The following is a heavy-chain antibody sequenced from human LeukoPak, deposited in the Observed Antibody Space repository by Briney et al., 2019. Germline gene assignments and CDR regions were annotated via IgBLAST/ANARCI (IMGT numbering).Heavy chain of an antibody. D-gene: IGHD3-10*01. J-gene: IGHJ4*02. CDR2: FDPEDGET. CDR3: ATVPSMVRGVQYFDY. Sequence: APVKVSCKVSGYTLTELSMHWVRQAPGKGLEWMGGFDPEDGETIYAQKFQGRVTMTEDTSTDTAYMELSSLRSEDAAVYYCATVPSMVRGVQYFDYWGQGTLVTVSS. CDR1: GYTLTELS. V-gene: IGHV1-24*01.